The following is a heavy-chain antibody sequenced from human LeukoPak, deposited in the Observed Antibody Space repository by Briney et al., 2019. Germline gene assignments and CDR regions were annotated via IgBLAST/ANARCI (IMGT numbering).Heavy chain of an antibody. V-gene: IGHV3-30*02. CDR1: GFTFSSYG. Sequence: GGSLRLSCAASGFTFSSYGMHWVSQAPGKGLEWVAFIRYDGSNKYYADSVKGRFTISRDNSKNTLYLQMNSLRAEDTAVYYCAKEVGSSRYYYYYYMDVWGKGTTVTVSS. CDR2: IRYDGSNK. J-gene: IGHJ6*03. D-gene: IGHD6-6*01. CDR3: AKEVGSSRYYYYYYMDV.